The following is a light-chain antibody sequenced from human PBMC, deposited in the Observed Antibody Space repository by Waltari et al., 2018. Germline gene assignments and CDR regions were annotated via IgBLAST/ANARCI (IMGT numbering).Light chain of an antibody. J-gene: IGLJ3*02. CDR1: SSDVGGYNY. CDR2: DVS. Sequence: QSALTQSASVSGSPGQSITISCTGTSSDVGGYNYFPWYQQHPGKVPKLLIFDVSNRPSGVSNRFSGSKSGNTASLTISGLQAEDESDYYCCSFTSRSTWVFGGGTKLTVL. V-gene: IGLV2-14*01. CDR3: CSFTSRSTWV.